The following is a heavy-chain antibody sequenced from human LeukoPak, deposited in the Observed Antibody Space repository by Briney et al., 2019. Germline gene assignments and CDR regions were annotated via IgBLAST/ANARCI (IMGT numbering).Heavy chain of an antibody. CDR1: DDSITMYY. V-gene: IGHV4-59*01. D-gene: IGHD4-11*01. J-gene: IGHJ6*03. CDR3: ARGRVSSSTWYSTYYYFFYMDL. CDR2: VDHTGST. Sequence: PSETLSLTCTVSDDSITMYYWTWIRQPPGKGLEWIGYVDHTGSTKFNPSLNGRVSISRDTSNNFFSLRLRSETAADTAVYFCARGRVSSSTWYSTYYYFFYMDLWGKGTTVTVSS.